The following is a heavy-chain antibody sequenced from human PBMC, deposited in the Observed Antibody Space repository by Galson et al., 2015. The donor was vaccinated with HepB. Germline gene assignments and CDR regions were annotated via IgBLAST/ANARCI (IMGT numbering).Heavy chain of an antibody. CDR2: VKYDGSAK. D-gene: IGHD4/OR15-4a*01. V-gene: IGHV3-7*01. Sequence: SLRLSCAASEFTFSDYLMSWVRRAPGKGLEWVAQVKYDGSAKYYVDSAKGRFTISRDNAKNSLYLQMNSLRAEDTAVSYCARDVVLRGIHYVGMDVWGQGTTVTVS. J-gene: IGHJ6*02. CDR1: EFTFSDYL. CDR3: ARDVVLRGIHYVGMDV.